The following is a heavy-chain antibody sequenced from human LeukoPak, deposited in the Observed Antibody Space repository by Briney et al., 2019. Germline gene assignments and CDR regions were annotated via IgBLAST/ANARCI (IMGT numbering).Heavy chain of an antibody. D-gene: IGHD6-13*01. CDR3: ATLAAAGFDAFDI. V-gene: IGHV3-33*01. CDR2: IWYDGSRD. CDR1: GFTFRNYG. Sequence: GTSLRLSCAASGFTFRNYGMNWVRQAPGKGLEWVALIWYDGSRDYYVDFVKGRFTVSRDNSKNTVYLQMNSLRAEDMAVYYCATLAAAGFDAFDIWGQGTMVTVSS. J-gene: IGHJ3*02.